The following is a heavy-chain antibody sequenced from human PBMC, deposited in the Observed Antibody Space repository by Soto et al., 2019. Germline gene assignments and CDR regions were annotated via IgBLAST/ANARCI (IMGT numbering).Heavy chain of an antibody. J-gene: IGHJ4*02. Sequence: GGSLRLSCAASGFTFDDYAMHWVRQAPGKGLEWVSGISWNSGSIGYADSVKGRFTISRDNAKNSLYLQMNSLRAEDTALYYCAKATSYGSGSYVFDYWGQGTLVTVSS. V-gene: IGHV3-9*01. D-gene: IGHD3-10*01. CDR2: ISWNSGSI. CDR1: GFTFDDYA. CDR3: AKATSYGSGSYVFDY.